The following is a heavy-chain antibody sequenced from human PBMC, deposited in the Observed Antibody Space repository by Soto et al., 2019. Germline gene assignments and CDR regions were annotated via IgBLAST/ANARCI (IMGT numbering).Heavy chain of an antibody. Sequence: PSETLSLTCTVSGGSISSSSYYWGWIRQPPGKGLDWIGSIYYSGSTYYNPSLKSRVTISVDTSKNQFSLKLSSVTAADTAVYYCVLTTVTAKRSSAGDAFDIWGQGTMVTVSS. CDR2: IYYSGST. CDR3: VLTTVTAKRSSAGDAFDI. J-gene: IGHJ3*02. V-gene: IGHV4-39*01. D-gene: IGHD4-17*01. CDR1: GGSISSSSYY.